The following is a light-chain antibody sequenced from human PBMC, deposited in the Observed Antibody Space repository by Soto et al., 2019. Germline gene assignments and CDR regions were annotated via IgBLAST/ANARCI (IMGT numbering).Light chain of an antibody. J-gene: IGLJ2*01. CDR2: GNS. CDR1: SSNIGAGYD. V-gene: IGLV1-40*01. CDR3: QSYDSSLSGGV. Sequence: QSVLTQPPSVSGAPGQRVTISCTGSSSNIGAGYDVHWYQQLPGTAPKLLIYGNSNRPSGVPDRFSGSKSGTSASLAITGRQAEDEADYYCQSYDSSLSGGVFGGGTLLAVL.